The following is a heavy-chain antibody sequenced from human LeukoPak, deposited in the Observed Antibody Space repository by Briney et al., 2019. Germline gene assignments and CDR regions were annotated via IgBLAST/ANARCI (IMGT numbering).Heavy chain of an antibody. D-gene: IGHD3-22*01. CDR2: ITGDGGST. CDR1: GFTFSSYA. J-gene: IGHJ4*02. CDR3: ARDGYYESSGFYTYLEY. Sequence: GGSLRLSCAASGFTFSSYALHWVRQAPGKGLEYIAAITGDGGSTYYANSVKGRFTISRDNSKNTLYLQMGSLRAEDMAVYYCARDGYYESSGFYTYLEYWGQGTLLTVSS. V-gene: IGHV3-64*01.